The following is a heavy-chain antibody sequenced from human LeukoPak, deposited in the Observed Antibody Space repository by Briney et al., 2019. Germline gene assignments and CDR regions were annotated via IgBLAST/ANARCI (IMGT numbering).Heavy chain of an antibody. CDR3: AKDESAMVTRAYYDSSGYYPNSD. CDR1: GFTFSSYA. CDR2: ISGSGGST. J-gene: IGHJ4*02. V-gene: IGHV3-23*01. Sequence: GGSLRLSCAASGFTFSSYAMSWVRQAPGKGLEWVSAISGSGGSTYYADSVKGRFTISRDNSKNTLYLQMNSLRAEDTAVYYCAKDESAMVTRAYYDSSGYYPNSDWGQGTLVTVSS. D-gene: IGHD3-22*01.